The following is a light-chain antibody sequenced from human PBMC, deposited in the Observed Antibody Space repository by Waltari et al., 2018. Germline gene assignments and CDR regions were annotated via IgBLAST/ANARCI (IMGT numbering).Light chain of an antibody. J-gene: IGKJ5*01. CDR1: QGIGSY. CDR2: AAS. Sequence: VIWMTQSPSLLSAPTGDRVTISCRMSQGIGSYLAWYQQKPGKAPELLIYAASTLQSGVPSRFSGSGSGTDFTLTISSLQPEDFATYYCQQRHSYPITFGQGTRLDIK. V-gene: IGKV1D-8*03. CDR3: QQRHSYPIT.